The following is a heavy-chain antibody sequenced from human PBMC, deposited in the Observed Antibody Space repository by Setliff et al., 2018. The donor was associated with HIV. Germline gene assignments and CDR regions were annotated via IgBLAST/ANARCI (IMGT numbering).Heavy chain of an antibody. J-gene: IGHJ5*02. CDR2: IRSNVYGGTT. V-gene: IGHV3-49*04. CDR3: ALPYCSGGNCWSSASLPPAGWFDP. CDR1: GFTFGDYA. Sequence: GGSLRLSCITSGFTFGDYAVTWVRQAPGKGLEWVGFIRSNVYGGTTEYAASLKGRFSISRDDSKTIAYLQMNSLKTEDTAVYYCALPYCSGGNCWSSASLPPAGWFDPWGQGTLVTVSS. D-gene: IGHD2-15*01.